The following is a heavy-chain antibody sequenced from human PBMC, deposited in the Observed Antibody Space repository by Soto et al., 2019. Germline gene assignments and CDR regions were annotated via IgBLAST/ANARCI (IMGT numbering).Heavy chain of an antibody. CDR3: ARDVLLWFGELTYFDY. CDR1: GGSISSYY. D-gene: IGHD3-10*01. CDR2: IYTSGST. V-gene: IGHV4-4*07. J-gene: IGHJ4*02. Sequence: QVQLQESGPGLVKPSETLSLTCTVSGGSISSYYWSWIRQPAGKGLEWIGRIYTSGSTNYNPSLKSRVTMAVDTSKNQFSLKLSSVTAADTAVYYCARDVLLWFGELTYFDYWGQGTLVTVSS.